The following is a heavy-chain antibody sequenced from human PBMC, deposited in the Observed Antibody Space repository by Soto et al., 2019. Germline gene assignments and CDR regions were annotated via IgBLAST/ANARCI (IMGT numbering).Heavy chain of an antibody. J-gene: IGHJ3*02. CDR2: IYYSGST. V-gene: IGHV4-39*01. D-gene: IGHD1-26*01. Sequence: SETLSLTCTVSGGSISSSSYYWGWIRQPPGKGLEWIGSIYYSGSTYYNPSLKSRVTISVDTSKNQFSLKLSSVTAADTAVYYCARLGRSTDAFDIWGQGTMVTVSS. CDR1: GGSISSSSYY. CDR3: ARLGRSTDAFDI.